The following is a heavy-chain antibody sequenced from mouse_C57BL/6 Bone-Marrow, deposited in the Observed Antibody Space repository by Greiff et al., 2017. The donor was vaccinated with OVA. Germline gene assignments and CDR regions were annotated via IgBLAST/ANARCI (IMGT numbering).Heavy chain of an antibody. J-gene: IGHJ3*01. V-gene: IGHV1-82*01. CDR1: GYAFSSSW. Sequence: VKLMESGPELVKPGASVKISCKASGYAFSSSWMNWVKQRPGKGLEWIGRIYPGDGDTNYNGKLKGKATLTADKSSSTAYMQLSSLTSVDSAVYFCARSGGFAYWGQGTLVTVSA. CDR2: IYPGDGDT. D-gene: IGHD4-1*01. CDR3: ARSGGFAY.